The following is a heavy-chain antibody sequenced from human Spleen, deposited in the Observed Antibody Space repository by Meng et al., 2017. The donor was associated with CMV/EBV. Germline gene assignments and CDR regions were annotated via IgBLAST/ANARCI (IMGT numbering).Heavy chain of an antibody. CDR2: LHHSGTT. Sequence: LPCAVSGVSFSIGYWGSWVRQPPGKGLQWLGELHHSGTTTYHPSLNSRVTFSLDKSKNEFSLKLTSVTVADTAVYYCARNGHYSLDSWSQGTLVTVSS. J-gene: IGHJ4*02. V-gene: IGHV4-4*02. D-gene: IGHD3-22*01. CDR1: GVSFSIGYW. CDR3: ARNGHYSLDS.